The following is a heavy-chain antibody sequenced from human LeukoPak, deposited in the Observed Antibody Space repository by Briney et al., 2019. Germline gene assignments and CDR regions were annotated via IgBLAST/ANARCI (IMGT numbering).Heavy chain of an antibody. CDR2: IHTSGST. V-gene: IGHV4-61*02. CDR3: ARGFSSSWTFDY. D-gene: IGHD6-13*01. CDR1: GGSISSSTYY. Sequence: SETLSLTCTVSGGSISSSTYYWNWIRQPAGKGLEWIGRIHTSGSTNYNPSLKSRVTISVDTSKNQFSLKLSSVTAADTAVYYCARGFSSSWTFDYWGQGTLVTVSS. J-gene: IGHJ4*02.